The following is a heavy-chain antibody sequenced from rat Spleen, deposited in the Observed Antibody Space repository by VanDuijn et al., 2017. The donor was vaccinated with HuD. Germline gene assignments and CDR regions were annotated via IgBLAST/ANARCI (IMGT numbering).Heavy chain of an antibody. V-gene: IGHV5-29*01. Sequence: EVQLVESDGGLVQPGRSLKLSCAASGFTFSDYYMAWVRQAPTKGLEWVATISYDGSSTYYRDSVKGRFTISRDNAKSTLYLQMDSLRSEDTATYYCARTGGYNPFAYWGQGTLVTVSS. CDR1: GFTFSDYY. J-gene: IGHJ3*01. D-gene: IGHD1-4*01. CDR3: ARTGGYNPFAY. CDR2: ISYDGSST.